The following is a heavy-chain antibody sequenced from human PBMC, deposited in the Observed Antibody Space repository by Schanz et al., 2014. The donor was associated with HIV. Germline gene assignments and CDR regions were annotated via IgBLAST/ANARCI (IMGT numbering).Heavy chain of an antibody. CDR3: AKPEYDSRGNSQSHFDS. J-gene: IGHJ4*02. CDR2: ISASGGST. Sequence: EVQLLDSGGGLVQPGGSLRLSCVASGFTFNNYAMTWVRQAPGKGLEWVSTISASGGSTYYADSVLARFTISRDNSKNTLFLQINGLRAEDTAVYYCAKPEYDSRGNSQSHFDSWGQGTLVTVSS. V-gene: IGHV3-23*01. D-gene: IGHD3-22*01. CDR1: GFTFNNYA.